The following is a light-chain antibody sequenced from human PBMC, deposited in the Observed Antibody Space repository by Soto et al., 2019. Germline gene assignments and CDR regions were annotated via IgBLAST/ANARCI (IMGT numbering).Light chain of an antibody. CDR3: HQANIFPPT. CDR2: AAS. V-gene: IGKV1-12*01. CDR1: QGISNW. J-gene: IGKJ2*01. Sequence: DIQMTQSPSSVSASVGDRVTITCRASQGISNWLAWYQQKPGKAPNLLIFAASSLQSGVPSRFSGSVSGTDFTLTISDLQPEDVSTYYCHQANIFPPTFGQGTKLEIK.